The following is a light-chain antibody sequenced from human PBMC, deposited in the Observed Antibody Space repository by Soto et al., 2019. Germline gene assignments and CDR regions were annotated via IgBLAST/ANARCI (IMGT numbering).Light chain of an antibody. Sequence: EIVLTQSPGTLSLSPGERATLSCRASQTTSNSFLAWYQHKPGQAPRLLIYGSSTRATGIPDRFSGSASGTDFTLTFSRLEPEDFAVYYCHLYGRSAPLPFGGGTKVENK. CDR2: GSS. CDR1: QTTSNSF. J-gene: IGKJ4*01. CDR3: HLYGRSAPLP. V-gene: IGKV3-20*01.